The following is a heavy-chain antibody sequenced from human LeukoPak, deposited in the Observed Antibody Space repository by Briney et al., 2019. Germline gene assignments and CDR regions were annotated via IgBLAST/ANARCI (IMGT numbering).Heavy chain of an antibody. V-gene: IGHV4-31*02. CDR2: IYYSGST. CDR1: GGSISGGGYC. CDR3: ARARSDSSGYYY. Sequence: SETLSLTCAVSGGSISGGGYCWSCIRLHSGRGLEWIGYIYYSGSTYYNPSLKSRVTISVDTSKNQFSLKLSSVTAADTAVYYCARARSDSSGYYYWGQGTLVTVSS. J-gene: IGHJ4*02. D-gene: IGHD3-22*01.